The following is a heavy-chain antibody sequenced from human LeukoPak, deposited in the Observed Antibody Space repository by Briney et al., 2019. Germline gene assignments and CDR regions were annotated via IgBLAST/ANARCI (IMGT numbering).Heavy chain of an antibody. D-gene: IGHD7-27*01. Sequence: GASVKVSCKASGYTFTGCSMHWVRQAPGQGLEWMGWINPNSGDTHYAQKFQGRVTMTRDTSISTAYMELSKLTSDDTALYCAAAPITGETHYYYYYYMDVWGKGTAVTVSS. CDR1: GYTFTGCS. CDR3: AAPITGETHYYYYYYMDV. J-gene: IGHJ6*03. V-gene: IGHV1-2*02. CDR2: INPNSGDT.